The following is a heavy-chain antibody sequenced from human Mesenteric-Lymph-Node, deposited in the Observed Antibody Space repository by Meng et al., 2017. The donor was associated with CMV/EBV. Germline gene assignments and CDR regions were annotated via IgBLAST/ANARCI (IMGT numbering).Heavy chain of an antibody. CDR2: IRSKTYGGTT. D-gene: IGHD1-26*01. CDR3: TRRVGSIPSYDGMDV. J-gene: IGHJ6*02. Sequence: GGSLRLSCAVSGFTAGDNYLSWVRHAPGEGLEWVGFIRSKTYGGTTEYAASVTGRFTISRDASKIIAYLQRNHLETEDTSVYYCTRRVGSIPSYDGMDVWGQGTTVTVSS. V-gene: IGHV3-49*04. CDR1: GFTAGDNY.